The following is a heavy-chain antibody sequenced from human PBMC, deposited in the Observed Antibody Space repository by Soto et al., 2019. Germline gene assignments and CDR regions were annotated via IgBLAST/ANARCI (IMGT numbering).Heavy chain of an antibody. CDR1: GGSISSYY. V-gene: IGHV4-59*01. Sequence: PSETLSLTCTVSGGSISSYYGSWIRQPPGKGLEWIGYIYYSGSTNYNPSLKSRVTISVDTSKNQFSLKLSSVTAADTAVYYCARANLYGDYPIGIWGQGTMVTVSS. CDR2: IYYSGST. D-gene: IGHD4-17*01. J-gene: IGHJ3*02. CDR3: ARANLYGDYPIGI.